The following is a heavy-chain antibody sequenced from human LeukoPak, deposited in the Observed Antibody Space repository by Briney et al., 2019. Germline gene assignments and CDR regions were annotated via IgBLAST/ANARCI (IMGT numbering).Heavy chain of an antibody. Sequence: GGSLRLSCEVSGITFTNAWFNWVRQAQGKGLEWVGRIRSKTDGGTSDLAASVTGRFTISRDDSENTMYLQMNSLDTEDTAVYYCATAPGYWGLAPLGYWGRGTLVTVSS. D-gene: IGHD7-27*01. J-gene: IGHJ4*02. CDR1: GITFTNAW. CDR3: ATAPGYWGLAPLGY. CDR2: IRSKTDGGTS. V-gene: IGHV3-15*01.